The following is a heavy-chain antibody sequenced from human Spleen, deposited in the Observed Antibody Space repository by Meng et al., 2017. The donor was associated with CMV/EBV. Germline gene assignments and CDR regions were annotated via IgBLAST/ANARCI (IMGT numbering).Heavy chain of an antibody. CDR1: GFTFSSYG. V-gene: IGHV3-33*06. Sequence: GESLKISCAASGFTFSSYGMHWVRQAPGKGLEWVAVIWYDGSNKYYADSVKGRFTISRDNSKNTLYLQMNSLRAEDTAVYYCAKDLDMPLEGLRFRGRYYYYYGMDVWGQGTTVTVSS. CDR2: IWYDGSNK. CDR3: AKDLDMPLEGLRFRGRYYYYYGMDV. D-gene: IGHD5-12*01. J-gene: IGHJ6*02.